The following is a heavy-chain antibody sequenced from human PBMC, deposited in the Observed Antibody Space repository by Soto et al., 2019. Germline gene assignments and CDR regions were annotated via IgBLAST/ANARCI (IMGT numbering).Heavy chain of an antibody. Sequence: PGGPLSLCSAAAGFPIRSYCMTLVRPASGKGLEWVSVVTYNGDNTYYADSVKGRFTISRDNSKEKVDLQMNSLTAEDTAVYYCARYIRGPTVFYFDVWGPG. CDR3: ARYIRGPTVFYFDV. CDR1: GFPIRSYC. D-gene: IGHD3-3*02. CDR2: VTYNGDNT. V-gene: IGHV3-23*01. J-gene: IGHJ4*02.